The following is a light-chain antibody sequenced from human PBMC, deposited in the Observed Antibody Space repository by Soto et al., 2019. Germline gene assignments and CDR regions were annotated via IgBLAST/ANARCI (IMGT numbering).Light chain of an antibody. CDR1: SSDVGGYNY. CDR3: SSYISSSTLNV. J-gene: IGLJ1*01. CDR2: DVS. V-gene: IGLV2-14*01. Sequence: QSALTQPASVSWSPGQSITISCTGTSSDVGGYNYVSWYQQHPGKAPKLMIYDVSKRPSGVSNRFSGSKSGNTASLTISGLQAEDEADYYCSSYISSSTLNVFGTGTKLTVL.